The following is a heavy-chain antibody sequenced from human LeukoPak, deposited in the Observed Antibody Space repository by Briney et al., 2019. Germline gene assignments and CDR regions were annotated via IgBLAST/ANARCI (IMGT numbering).Heavy chain of an antibody. CDR2: INPSGGST. CDR3: ARAGYYGSGRRWFDP. CDR1: GYTSTSYY. J-gene: IGHJ5*02. D-gene: IGHD3-10*01. V-gene: IGHV1-46*01. Sequence: ASVKVSCKASGYTSTSYYMHWVRQAPGQGLEWMGIINPSGGSTSYAQKFQGRVTMTRDTSISTAYMELSRLRSDDTAVYYCARAGYYGSGRRWFDPWGQGTLVTVSS.